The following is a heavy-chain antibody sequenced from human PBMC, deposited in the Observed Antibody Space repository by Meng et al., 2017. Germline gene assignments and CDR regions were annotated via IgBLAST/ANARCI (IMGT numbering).Heavy chain of an antibody. CDR1: GFSLSTGGVA. D-gene: IGHD3-10*01. Sequence: SGSTLVKPTQTITPTCTVSGFSLSTGGVAVGWVRQPPGGALEWLALPYWDDDQRYRPPLRSRVTISKDTAKNQVMLTTTNMEPVDTATYYCTHLARGFGRADFDYWGQGTLVTVSS. CDR3: THLARGFGRADFDY. J-gene: IGHJ4*02. V-gene: IGHV2-5*02. CDR2: PYWDDDQ.